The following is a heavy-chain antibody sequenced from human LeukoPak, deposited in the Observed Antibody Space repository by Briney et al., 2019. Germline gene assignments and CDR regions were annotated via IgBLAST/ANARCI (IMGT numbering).Heavy chain of an antibody. CDR1: GFTFSSYA. CDR3: AKGRWIQLWFDY. CDR2: ISGSGGST. J-gene: IGHJ4*02. D-gene: IGHD5-18*01. V-gene: IGHV3-23*01. Sequence: GGSLRLSCAASGFTFSSYAMSWVRQAPGKGLEWVSAISGSGGSTYYADSVKGRLTISRDNSKNTLYLQMNSLRAEDTAVYYCAKGRWIQLWFDYRGQGTLVTVSS.